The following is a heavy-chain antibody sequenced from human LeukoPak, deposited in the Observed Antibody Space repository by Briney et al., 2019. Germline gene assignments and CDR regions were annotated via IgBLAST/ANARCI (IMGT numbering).Heavy chain of an antibody. D-gene: IGHD2-2*01. CDR1: GYTFTSYD. Sequence: ASAKVSCKASGYTFTSYDINWVRQATGQGLEWMGWMNPNSGNTGYAQKFQGRVTMTRNTSISTAYMELSSLRSEDTAVYYCARSYCSSTSCQWYYYGMDVWGQGTTVTVSS. CDR3: ARSYCSSTSCQWYYYGMDV. J-gene: IGHJ6*02. CDR2: MNPNSGNT. V-gene: IGHV1-8*01.